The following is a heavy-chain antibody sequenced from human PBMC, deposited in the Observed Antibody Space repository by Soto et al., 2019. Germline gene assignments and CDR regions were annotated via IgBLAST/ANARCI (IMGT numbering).Heavy chain of an antibody. CDR3: ARAFGSTMPSLF. D-gene: IGHD3-16*02. V-gene: IGHV4-59*01. CDR1: GGPINSYY. Sequence: SETLSLTCTVSGGPINSYYWNWIRQPPGKGLEWIGYIYYTGSTNYNPSLKGRVTISVDTSKNQFSLKLSSVAAADTAVYYCARAFGSTMPSLFWGQGTLVTVSS. J-gene: IGHJ4*02. CDR2: IYYTGST.